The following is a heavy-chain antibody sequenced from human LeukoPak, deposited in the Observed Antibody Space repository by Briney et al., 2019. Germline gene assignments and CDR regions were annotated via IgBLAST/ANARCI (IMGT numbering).Heavy chain of an antibody. V-gene: IGHV3-74*01. D-gene: IGHD6-19*01. CDR3: ARGGQWLTFDY. Sequence: GGSLRLSCAASGFTFSCYWMHWVRQAPGKGLVWVSRINSDESSTSYADSVKGRFTISRDNAKNTLYLQMNSLRAGDTAVYYCARGGQWLTFDYWGQGTLVTVSS. CDR2: INSDESST. CDR1: GFTFSCYW. J-gene: IGHJ4*02.